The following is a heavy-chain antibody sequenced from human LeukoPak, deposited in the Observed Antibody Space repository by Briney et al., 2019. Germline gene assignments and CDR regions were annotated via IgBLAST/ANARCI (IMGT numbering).Heavy chain of an antibody. CDR3: ARDVADIDVLPAPLRY. D-gene: IGHD2-2*01. Sequence: ASVKVSCKASGGTFNGYAINWVRQAPGQGLEWLGGTIPFFGTPHYGQKFQGRLTITADDSTSTAYMELSSLRYDDTAMYYCARDVADIDVLPAPLRYWGQGTLVTVSS. V-gene: IGHV1-69*01. J-gene: IGHJ4*02. CDR1: GGTFNGYA. CDR2: TIPFFGTP.